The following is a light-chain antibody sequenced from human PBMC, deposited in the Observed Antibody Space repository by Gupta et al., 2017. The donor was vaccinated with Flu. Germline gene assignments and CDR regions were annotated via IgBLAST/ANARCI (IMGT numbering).Light chain of an antibody. CDR3: QQALKSPRT. CDR2: SIT. V-gene: IGKV1-39*01. CDR1: QTIGDA. J-gene: IGKJ1*01. Sequence: DIQLTQSPSSLSASVGDRVTITCRTSQTIGDALNWYQQKPGKAPQLVIYSITTLQSGAPSRFSGSGSGTDFTLTINRLQPEDFATYFGQQALKSPRTFGQGTXIEMK.